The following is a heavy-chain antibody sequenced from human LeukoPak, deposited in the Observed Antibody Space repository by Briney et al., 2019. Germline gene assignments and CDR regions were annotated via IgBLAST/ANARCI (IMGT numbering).Heavy chain of an antibody. D-gene: IGHD3-3*01. Sequence: GGSLRLSCTASGFTFGDYAMSWVRQAPGKGLEWVGFIRSKAYGGTTEYAASVKGRFTISRDDSKSIAYLQMNSLKTEDTAVYYCTRDMEWLAFDYWGQGTLVTVSS. CDR1: GFTFGDYA. CDR2: IRSKAYGGTT. V-gene: IGHV3-49*04. J-gene: IGHJ4*02. CDR3: TRDMEWLAFDY.